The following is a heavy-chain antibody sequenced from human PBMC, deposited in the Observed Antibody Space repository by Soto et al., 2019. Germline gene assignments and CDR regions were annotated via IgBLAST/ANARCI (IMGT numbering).Heavy chain of an antibody. D-gene: IGHD1-26*01. J-gene: IGHJ4*02. Sequence: QVQLVQSGVEVKKPGASVKVSCKTSNYSFSSFGISWMRQAPGQGLEWMGWINPSNDNTNYAQSLQGRVTLTTDTSTNTAYMQLRSLRSDDTAVYYCARDPFYSGSNLQVGYFDSWGQGTLVTVSS. V-gene: IGHV1-18*01. CDR1: NYSFSSFG. CDR3: ARDPFYSGSNLQVGYFDS. CDR2: INPSNDNT.